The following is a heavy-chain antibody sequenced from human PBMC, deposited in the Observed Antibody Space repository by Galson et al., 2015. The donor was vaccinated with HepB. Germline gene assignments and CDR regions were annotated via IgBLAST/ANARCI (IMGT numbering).Heavy chain of an antibody. CDR3: AREKTITIFGVVIMGPFDY. CDR2: IWYDGSNK. V-gene: IGHV3-33*01. Sequence: SLRLSCAASGFTFSSYGMHWVRQAPGKGLEWVAVIWYDGSNKYYADSVKGRFTISRDNSKNTLYLQMNSLRAEDTAVYYCAREKTITIFGVVIMGPFDYWGQGTLVTVSS. CDR1: GFTFSSYG. D-gene: IGHD3-3*01. J-gene: IGHJ4*02.